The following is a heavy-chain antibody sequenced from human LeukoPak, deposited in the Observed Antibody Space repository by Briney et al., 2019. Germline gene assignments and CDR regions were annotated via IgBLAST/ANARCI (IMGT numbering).Heavy chain of an antibody. CDR1: GDSMKNYY. J-gene: IGHJ6*02. Sequence: SETLSLTCTVSGDSMKNYYWIWIRQSPGKGLEWIGYIYYSGSTYYNPSLKSRVTMSVDTSKKQVSLKLSFVTAADTAVYYCARAGYCSSTTCQWVPLVWGQGTTVTVSS. V-gene: IGHV4-59*01. CDR3: ARAGYCSSTTCQWVPLV. D-gene: IGHD2-2*03. CDR2: IYYSGST.